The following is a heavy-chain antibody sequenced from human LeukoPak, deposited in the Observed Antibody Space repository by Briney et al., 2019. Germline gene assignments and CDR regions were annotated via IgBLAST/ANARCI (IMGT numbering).Heavy chain of an antibody. CDR2: INGGNGNT. CDR1: GYAFPTFA. Sequence: ASVKVSCKASGYAFPTFAIHWVRQAPGQRPEWMGWINGGNGNTKYSQKFQGRVTITRDTSAGTAYMELTSLRSEDMAVYYCARGRGTGGSNRDFYFYYYMDVWGNGTTVIVSS. CDR3: ARGRGTGGSNRDFYFYYYMDV. D-gene: IGHD6-13*01. V-gene: IGHV1-3*01. J-gene: IGHJ6*03.